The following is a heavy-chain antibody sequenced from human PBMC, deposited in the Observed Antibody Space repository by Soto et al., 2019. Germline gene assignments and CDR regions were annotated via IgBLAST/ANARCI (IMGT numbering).Heavy chain of an antibody. D-gene: IGHD4-17*01. CDR2: ISGSGDST. V-gene: IGHV3-23*01. CDR3: AKDRTVTIFYFDY. CDR1: GFTFSSYA. Sequence: HPGGSLRLSCAASGFTFSSYAMNWVRQAPGKGLEWVSTISGSGDSTYYADSVKGRFTISSDNSKNTLYLHMNSLRAEDTARYFCAKDRTVTIFYFDYWGQGTLVTVSS. J-gene: IGHJ4*02.